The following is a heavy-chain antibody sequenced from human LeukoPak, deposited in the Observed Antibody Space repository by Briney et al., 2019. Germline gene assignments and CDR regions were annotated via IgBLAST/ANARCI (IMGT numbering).Heavy chain of an antibody. CDR3: ARDGHRRYYYDSSGREDAFDI. Sequence: ASVKVSCKASGYTFTSYYMHWVRQAPGQGLEWMGIINPSGGSTSYAQKFQGRVTMTRDMSASTVYMELSSLRSDDTAVYYCARDGHRRYYYDSSGREDAFDIWGQGTMVTVSS. CDR2: INPSGGST. D-gene: IGHD3-22*01. V-gene: IGHV1-46*01. CDR1: GYTFTSYY. J-gene: IGHJ3*02.